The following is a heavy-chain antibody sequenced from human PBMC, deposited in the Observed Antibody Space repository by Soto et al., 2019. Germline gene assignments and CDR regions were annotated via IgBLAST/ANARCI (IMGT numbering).Heavy chain of an antibody. Sequence: PGGSLRLSCAASGFTFSDYYMSWIRQAPGKGLEWVSYISSSSSYTNYADSVKGRFTISRDNAKNSLYLQMNSLRAEDTAVYYCARATLALYSYGPNRPSYFDYWGQGTLVTVSS. CDR1: GFTFSDYY. J-gene: IGHJ4*02. D-gene: IGHD5-18*01. CDR2: ISSSSSYT. V-gene: IGHV3-11*05. CDR3: ARATLALYSYGPNRPSYFDY.